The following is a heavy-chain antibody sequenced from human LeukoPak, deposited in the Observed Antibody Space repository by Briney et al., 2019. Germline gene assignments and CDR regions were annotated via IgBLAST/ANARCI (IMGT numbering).Heavy chain of an antibody. CDR1: GGSISSYY. Sequence: SETLSLTCTVSGGSISSYYWSWLRQPPGKGLEWIGYIYYSGSTNYNPSLKSRVTISVDTYKNQFSLTLSSVTARDTDVYYCAGESRRAITMVRGVSNYFDYWGQGTLVTVSS. D-gene: IGHD3-10*01. J-gene: IGHJ4*02. CDR2: IYYSGST. CDR3: AGESRRAITMVRGVSNYFDY. V-gene: IGHV4-59*01.